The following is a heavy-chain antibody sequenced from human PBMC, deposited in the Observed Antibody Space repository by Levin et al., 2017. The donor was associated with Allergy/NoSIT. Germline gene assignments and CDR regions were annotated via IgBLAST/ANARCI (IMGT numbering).Heavy chain of an antibody. Sequence: LRLSCAASGGSISSGGYSWSWIRQPPGKGLEWIGNIYLSGSTNDNPSLKSRVTMSVDRSKNQFSLKLSYVTAADTAVYYCARVAGYSYGYYFDYWGPGTLVTVSS. J-gene: IGHJ4*02. D-gene: IGHD5-18*01. V-gene: IGHV4-30-2*01. CDR3: ARVAGYSYGYYFDY. CDR1: GGSISSGGYS. CDR2: IYLSGST.